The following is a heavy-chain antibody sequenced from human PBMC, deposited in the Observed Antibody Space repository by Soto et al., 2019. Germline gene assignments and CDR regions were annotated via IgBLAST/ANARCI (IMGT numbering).Heavy chain of an antibody. Sequence: SLRLSCTVTVFIFDDFAMHWVREAPVKGLEWVSGISWNSAGVVYADSVKGRFTISRDNAEDSLYLHMNSLRPDDTAFYFCVKDRGRWNPNFFEHWGQGALVSVSS. CDR2: ISWNSAGV. CDR1: VFIFDDFA. J-gene: IGHJ5*02. CDR3: VKDRGRWNPNFFEH. V-gene: IGHV3-9*01. D-gene: IGHD2-15*01.